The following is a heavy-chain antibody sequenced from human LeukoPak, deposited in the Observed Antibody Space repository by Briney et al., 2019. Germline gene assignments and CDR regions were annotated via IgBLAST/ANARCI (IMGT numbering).Heavy chain of an antibody. Sequence: SETLSLTCTVSGGSISSGGYYWSWIRQHPGKGLEWIGYIYYSGSTYYNPSLKSRVTISVDTSKNQFSLKLSSVTAADTAVYYCARDIAAAGSDWFDPWGQGTLVTVSS. CDR3: ARDIAAAGSDWFDP. J-gene: IGHJ5*02. CDR1: GGSISSGGYY. CDR2: IYYSGST. V-gene: IGHV4-31*03. D-gene: IGHD6-13*01.